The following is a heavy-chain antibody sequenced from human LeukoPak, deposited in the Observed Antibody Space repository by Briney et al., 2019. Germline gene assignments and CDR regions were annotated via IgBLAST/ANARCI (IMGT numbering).Heavy chain of an antibody. CDR2: ISAYNGNT. CDR1: GYTFTSYG. Sequence: ASVKVSCKASGYTFTSYGISWVRQAPGQGLEWMGRISAYNGNTNYAQKLQGRVTMTTDTSTSTAYMELRSLRSDDTAVYYCARGASITIFGVVTNYNWFDPWGQGTLVTVSS. V-gene: IGHV1-18*01. CDR3: ARGASITIFGVVTNYNWFDP. J-gene: IGHJ5*02. D-gene: IGHD3-3*01.